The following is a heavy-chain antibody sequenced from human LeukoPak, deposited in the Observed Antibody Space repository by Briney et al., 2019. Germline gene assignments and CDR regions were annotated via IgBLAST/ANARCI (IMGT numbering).Heavy chain of an antibody. V-gene: IGHV3-53*01. J-gene: IGHJ6*03. CDR3: AGTSLTDTSFGYQYYMDV. CDR1: XXXVSSNY. Sequence: PGGSLRXSXXAXXXXVSSNYMSWVRQAPGKGLEWVSVIYSGGSTYYGGSVKGRFTISRDNSKNTLYLQMNSLRAEDTAVYYCAGTSLTDTSFGYQYYMDVWGKGTTVTVSS. D-gene: IGHD1-1*01. CDR2: IYSGGST.